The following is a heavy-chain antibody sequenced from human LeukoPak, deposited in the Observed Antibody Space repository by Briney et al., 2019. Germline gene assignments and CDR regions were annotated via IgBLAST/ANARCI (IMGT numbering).Heavy chain of an antibody. J-gene: IGHJ5*02. V-gene: IGHV3-11*06. D-gene: IGHD6-19*01. CDR2: ISTAGTYT. Sequence: GGSLRLSCAASGSTFGDYYMNWIRQAPGEGLEWVSYISTAGTYTNYADSVKGRFTISRDNAKNSLYLQMNSLRAEDTAVYYCARAKQWLVTDPWGQGTLVTVSS. CDR3: ARAKQWLVTDP. CDR1: GSTFGDYY.